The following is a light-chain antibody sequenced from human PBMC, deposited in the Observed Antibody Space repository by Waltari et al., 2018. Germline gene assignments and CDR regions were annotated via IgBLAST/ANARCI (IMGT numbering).Light chain of an antibody. V-gene: IGKV2-30*02. CDR2: KVS. Sequence: DVVMTKSPRSLPVSLGPTASITCRPSQSLVHSDGNIYVHWFQQRPGQFPRRLIYKVSNRDSGVPDKFSGSGSGTDFTLKISRVEAEDVGVYYCMQSTHWPPWTFGQGTRVEIQ. J-gene: IGKJ1*01. CDR1: QSLVHSDGNIY. CDR3: MQSTHWPPWT.